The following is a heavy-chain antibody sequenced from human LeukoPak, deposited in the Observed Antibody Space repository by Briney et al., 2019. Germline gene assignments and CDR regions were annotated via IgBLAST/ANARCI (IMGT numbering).Heavy chain of an antibody. CDR1: GDSIRSSSYY. J-gene: IGHJ5*02. V-gene: IGHV4-39*01. D-gene: IGHD2-2*01. CDR2: IDYSGST. Sequence: SETLSLTCTVSGDSIRSSSYYWGWGRQPPGEGLEWIGNIDYSGSTYYNPSLKSRVAISVDTSKNQFSLKLISVTAADTAVYYCTREHLGYCASTSCTALTFDPWGQGTLVTVSS. CDR3: TREHLGYCASTSCTALTFDP.